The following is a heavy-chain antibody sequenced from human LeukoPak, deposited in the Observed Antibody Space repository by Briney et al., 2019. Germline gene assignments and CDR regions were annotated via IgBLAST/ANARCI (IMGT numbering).Heavy chain of an antibody. D-gene: IGHD3-22*01. CDR1: GFTFRNYS. J-gene: IGHJ4*02. CDR2: ISSSSSSI. CDR3: AKDAYSSGSYDY. Sequence: GGSLRLSCAVSGFTFRNYSMNWVRQAPGKGLEWVSYISSSSSSIYYADSVKGRFTISRDNAKNSLYLQMNSLRAEDTAVYYCAKDAYSSGSYDYWGQGTLVTVSS. V-gene: IGHV3-21*05.